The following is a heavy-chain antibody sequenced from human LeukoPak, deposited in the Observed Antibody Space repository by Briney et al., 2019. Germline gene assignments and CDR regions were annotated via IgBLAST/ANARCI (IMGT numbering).Heavy chain of an antibody. CDR1: GGSISSYY. CDR2: IYYSGST. J-gene: IGHJ4*02. CDR3: ARADGDYVYFDY. V-gene: IGHV4-59*01. Sequence: SETLSLTCTVSGGSISSYYWSWIRQPPGKGLEWIGYIYYSGSTNCNPSLKSRVTLSVDTSKNQFSLKLSSVTAADTAVYYCARADGDYVYFDYWGQGTLVAVSS. D-gene: IGHD4-17*01.